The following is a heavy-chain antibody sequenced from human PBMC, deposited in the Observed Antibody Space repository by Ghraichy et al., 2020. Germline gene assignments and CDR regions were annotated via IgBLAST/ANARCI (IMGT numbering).Heavy chain of an antibody. CDR2: IWYDGSKK. Sequence: GGSLRLSCAASGFTFSRFGMHWVRQAPGKGLEWVAIIWYDGSKKYYADSVKGRFTISRDNSKNTLYLQMNSLRAEDTAVYYCARGYCTTSSCNDRPWFGPWVQGTLVTVSS. D-gene: IGHD2-2*01. V-gene: IGHV3-33*01. J-gene: IGHJ5*02. CDR1: GFTFSRFG. CDR3: ARGYCTTSSCNDRPWFGP.